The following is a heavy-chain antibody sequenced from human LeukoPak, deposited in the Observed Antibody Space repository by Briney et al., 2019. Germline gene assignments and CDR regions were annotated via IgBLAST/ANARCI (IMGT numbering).Heavy chain of an antibody. Sequence: GGSLRLSCVASLFTFSDYYMNWVRQAPGKGLEWVSYISSSSSTIYYADSVKGRFTISRDNAKNSLYLQMNSLRAEDTAVYYCASVPSRIFGVVIIPVWGQGTLVTVSS. V-gene: IGHV3-11*04. CDR1: LFTFSDYY. D-gene: IGHD3-3*01. CDR3: ASVPSRIFGVVIIPV. CDR2: ISSSSSTI. J-gene: IGHJ4*02.